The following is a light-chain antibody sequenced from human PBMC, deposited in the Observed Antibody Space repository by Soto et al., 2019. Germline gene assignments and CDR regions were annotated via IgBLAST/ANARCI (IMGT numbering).Light chain of an antibody. V-gene: IGKV1-39*01. J-gene: IGKJ1*01. CDR1: QTISSY. CDR3: QQSYSTVWT. Sequence: DLPMTQSPSSLSASVGDRVTITCRASQTISSYLNWYQQKPGEAPKLLIYAASTLQRGVPSRFSGSGAGTDFTLTISTLQLEDFATYYCQQSYSTVWTFGQGTKVEVK. CDR2: AAS.